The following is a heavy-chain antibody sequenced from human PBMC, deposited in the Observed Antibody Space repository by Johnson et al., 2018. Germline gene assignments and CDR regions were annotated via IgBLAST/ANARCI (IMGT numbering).Heavy chain of an antibody. D-gene: IGHD1-26*01. V-gene: IGHV3-30*03. CDR3: ARGRSGSSGKDYYFMDV. J-gene: IGHJ6*03. CDR1: GFTFSSYG. Sequence: QVQLVQSGGGLVQPGGSLRLSCAASGFTFSSYGMHWVRQAPGKGLEWVAVISYDGSNKYVAAFVKGRFTISRDNSKNTLSRKMNSLRAEDTAVYYCARGRSGSSGKDYYFMDVWGQGTTVTVSS. CDR2: ISYDGSNK.